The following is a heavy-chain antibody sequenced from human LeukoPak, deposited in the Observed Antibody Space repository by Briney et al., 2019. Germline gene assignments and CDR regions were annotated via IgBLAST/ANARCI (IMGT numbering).Heavy chain of an antibody. J-gene: IGHJ5*02. CDR2: IYYSGST. Sequence: SETLSLTCAVYGGSFSGYYWSWIRQPPGKGLEWIGYIYYSGSTNYNPSLKSRVTISVDTSKNQFSLKLSSVTAADTAVYYCARAIGAIAAAENWFDPWGQGTLVTVSS. CDR1: GGSFSGYY. V-gene: IGHV4-59*01. D-gene: IGHD6-13*01. CDR3: ARAIGAIAAAENWFDP.